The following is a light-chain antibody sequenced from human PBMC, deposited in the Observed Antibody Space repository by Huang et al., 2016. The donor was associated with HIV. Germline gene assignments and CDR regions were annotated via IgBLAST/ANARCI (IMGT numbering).Light chain of an antibody. V-gene: IGKV1-NL1*01. J-gene: IGKJ5*01. CDR1: QSLSNS. Sequence: DIQMTHSPSSLSATVGERVTLTCRASQSLSNSLVWSQPKPGKAPRVLMYAASSRESGNPAGFSGSGSGTEFTLTISSLQPEDFATYYCQQYYSWPLTFGQGTRLEIK. CDR3: QQYYSWPLT. CDR2: AAS.